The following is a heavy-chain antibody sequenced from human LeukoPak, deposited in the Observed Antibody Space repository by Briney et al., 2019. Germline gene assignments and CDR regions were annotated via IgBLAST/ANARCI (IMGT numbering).Heavy chain of an antibody. CDR2: ISAYNGNP. V-gene: IGHV1-18*01. J-gene: IGHJ4*02. CDR1: GYTFTSYG. D-gene: IGHD5-24*01. Sequence: GASVKVSCKASGYTFTSYGISWVRQAPGQGREGMGWISAYNGNPNYAQKLQGRVTITTDTSKSTAYMELSSLASDDTAVYYCARDLGMATDDYWGQGTLVTVSS. CDR3: ARDLGMATDDY.